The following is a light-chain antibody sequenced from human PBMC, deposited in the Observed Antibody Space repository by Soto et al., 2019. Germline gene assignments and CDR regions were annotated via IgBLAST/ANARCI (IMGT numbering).Light chain of an antibody. CDR3: QQYNNWLIT. CDR1: QSISSN. CDR2: DAS. V-gene: IGKV3D-15*01. J-gene: IGKJ5*01. Sequence: ERVLTQSPATLSLFQGERATLSCRASQSISSNLAWYQQKPGQAPRLLIYDASNRATGIPARFSGSGSGTEFTLTISSLQSEDFAVYYCQQYNNWLITFGQGTRLEIK.